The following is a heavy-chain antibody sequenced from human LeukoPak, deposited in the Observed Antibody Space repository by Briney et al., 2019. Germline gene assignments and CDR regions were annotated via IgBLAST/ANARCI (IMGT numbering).Heavy chain of an antibody. V-gene: IGHV3-30*02. CDR2: IWYDGKNDQ. Sequence: GGSLRLSCAVSGFTFSRYGMHWIRQAPGKGMEWVAFIWYDGKNDQEYAESVKGRFTISRDNSKTTLYPQMNSLRTEDTAMYYCAKDRCSSSTCREAFEIWGQGTLVTVSS. D-gene: IGHD2-2*01. CDR1: GFTFSRYG. J-gene: IGHJ3*02. CDR3: AKDRCSSSTCREAFEI.